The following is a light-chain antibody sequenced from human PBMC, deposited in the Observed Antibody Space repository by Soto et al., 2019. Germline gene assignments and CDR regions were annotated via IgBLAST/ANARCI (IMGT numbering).Light chain of an antibody. CDR3: ISYTSSSSWV. V-gene: IGLV2-14*01. Sequence: QSALTQPASVSGSPGQSITISCTGTSSDVGGYNYVSWYQQHQGKTPKLMIYEVSNRPSGVSDRFSGSRSGDTASLTISGFQAEDESDYYCISYTSSSSWVFGGGTTLTVL. CDR2: EVS. J-gene: IGLJ3*02. CDR1: SSDVGGYNY.